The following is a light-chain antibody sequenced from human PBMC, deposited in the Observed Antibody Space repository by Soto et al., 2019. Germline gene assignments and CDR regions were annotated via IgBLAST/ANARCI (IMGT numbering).Light chain of an antibody. CDR1: QTLNIW. V-gene: IGKV1-5*03. J-gene: IGKJ1*01. Sequence: DIQMTQSPFTLSASVGDRVTITCRASQTLNIWLAWYQQKPGQAPKLLIYRASSLETGVPSRFSGSGSGTEFTLSINRLQPDDFETCYCQQYYSDSRTFGQGTRV. CDR2: RAS. CDR3: QQYYSDSRT.